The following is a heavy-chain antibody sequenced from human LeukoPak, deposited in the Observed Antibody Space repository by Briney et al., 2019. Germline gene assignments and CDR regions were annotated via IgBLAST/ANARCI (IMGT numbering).Heavy chain of an antibody. CDR2: FDPEDGET. V-gene: IGHV1-24*01. CDR1: GYTLTELS. CDR3: ATDLEYYYDSSGYPMSGY. J-gene: IGHJ4*02. Sequence: ASVKVSCKVSGYTLTELSMHWVRQAPGKGLEWMGGFDPEDGETIYAQKFQGRVTMTEDTSTDTAYMELSSLRSEDTAVYYCATDLEYYYDSSGYPMSGYWGQGTLVTVSS. D-gene: IGHD3-22*01.